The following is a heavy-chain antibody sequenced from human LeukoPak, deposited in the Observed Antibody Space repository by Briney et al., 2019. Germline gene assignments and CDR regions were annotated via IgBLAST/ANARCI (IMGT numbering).Heavy chain of an antibody. CDR1: GFTFSSYD. CDR2: IWYDGSNK. J-gene: IGHJ3*02. V-gene: IGHV3-33*01. Sequence: PGRSLRLSCAASGFTFSSYDMHWVRQAPGKGLEWVAVIWYDGSNKYYADSVKGRFTISRDNSKNTLYLQMNSLRAEDTAVYYCARTIAVAVDAFDIWGQGTMVTVSS. D-gene: IGHD6-19*01. CDR3: ARTIAVAVDAFDI.